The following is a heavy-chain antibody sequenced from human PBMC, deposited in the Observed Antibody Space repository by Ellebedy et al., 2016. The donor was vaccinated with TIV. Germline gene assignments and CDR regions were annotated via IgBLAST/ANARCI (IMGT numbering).Heavy chain of an antibody. CDR1: GGSISSTNYY. D-gene: IGHD5-18*01. J-gene: IGHJ4*02. V-gene: IGHV4-39*01. CDR2: LYYSGST. Sequence: MPSETLSLTCSVSGGSISSTNYYWGWIRQPPGKGLQWIGSLYYSGSTYYNPSLKSRVTMSTDTSTNQFSLNLSSVTAADTAVYYCLVDSYGYFDYWGQGTLVTVSS. CDR3: LVDSYGYFDY.